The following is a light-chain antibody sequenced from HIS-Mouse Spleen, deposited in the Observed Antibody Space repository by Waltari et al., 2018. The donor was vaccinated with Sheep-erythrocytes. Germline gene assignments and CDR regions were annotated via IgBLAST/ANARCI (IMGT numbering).Light chain of an antibody. CDR1: SSDVGGYNY. J-gene: IGLJ3*02. V-gene: IGLV2-14*03. CDR3: SSYTSSSTWV. CDR2: DVS. Sequence: GSPGQSITISCTGTSSDVGGYNYVSWYRQHPGKAPKLMIYDVSNRPSGVSNRFSGSKSGNTASLTISGLQAEDEADYYCSSYTSSSTWVFGGGTKLTVL.